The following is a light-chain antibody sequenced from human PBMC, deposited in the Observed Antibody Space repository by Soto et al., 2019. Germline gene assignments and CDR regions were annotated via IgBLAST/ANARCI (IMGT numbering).Light chain of an antibody. Sequence: QAVVTQPSSVSGAPGQRVTISCTGSSSNIGAGYDVHWYQQLPGTAPKLLIYGNSNRPSGVPDRFSGSKSGTSASLAITGLQAEDEADYYCQSYDSSLSGSNVFGTGTQLTVL. CDR3: QSYDSSLSGSNV. V-gene: IGLV1-40*01. CDR1: SSNIGAGYD. CDR2: GNS. J-gene: IGLJ1*01.